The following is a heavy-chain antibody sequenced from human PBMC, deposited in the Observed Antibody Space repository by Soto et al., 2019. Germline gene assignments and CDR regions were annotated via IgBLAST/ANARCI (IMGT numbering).Heavy chain of an antibody. V-gene: IGHV4-61*01. J-gene: IGHJ3*02. CDR2: IYYSGST. D-gene: IGHD6-13*01. CDR3: ARIAAAALHPMGAFDI. Sequence: EPLSLTCTVSGGSVSSGSYYWSWIRQPPGKGLEWIGYIYYSGSTNYNPSLKSRVTISVDTSKNQFSLKLSSVTAADTAVYYCARIAAAALHPMGAFDIWGQGTMVTVSS. CDR1: GGSVSSGSYY.